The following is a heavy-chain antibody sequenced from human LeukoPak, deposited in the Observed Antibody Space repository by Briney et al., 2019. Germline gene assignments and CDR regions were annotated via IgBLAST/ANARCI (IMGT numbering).Heavy chain of an antibody. CDR3: ARVDTAMVNYYFDY. Sequence: GGSLRLSCATSGFTFSSYSMNWVRQAPGKGLEWVSSISSSSSYIYYADSVKGRFTISRDNAKNSLYLQMNSLRAEDTAVYYCARVDTAMVNYYFDYWGQGTLVTVSS. J-gene: IGHJ4*02. D-gene: IGHD5-18*01. CDR2: ISSSSSYI. V-gene: IGHV3-21*01. CDR1: GFTFSSYS.